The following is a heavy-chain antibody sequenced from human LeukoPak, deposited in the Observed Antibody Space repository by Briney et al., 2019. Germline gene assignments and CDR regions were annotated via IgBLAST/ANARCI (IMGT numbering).Heavy chain of an antibody. CDR3: ARKRLSADSFDI. V-gene: IGHV6-1*01. Sequence: SQTLSLTCAISGDSVSSNSTAWNWIRQSPSRGLEWLGRTYYRSKWYNDYTVSVKSRITFNTDTSKNQFSLQLNSVTPEDTAGYYLARKRLSADSFDIWGQGTMVTVSS. CDR1: GDSVSSNSTA. CDR2: TYYRSKWYN. J-gene: IGHJ3*02. D-gene: IGHD4/OR15-4a*01.